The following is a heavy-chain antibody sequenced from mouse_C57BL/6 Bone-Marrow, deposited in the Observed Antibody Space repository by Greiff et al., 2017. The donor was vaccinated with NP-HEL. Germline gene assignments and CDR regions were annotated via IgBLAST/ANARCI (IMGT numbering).Heavy chain of an antibody. CDR1: GYTFTEYT. D-gene: IGHD2-3*01. CDR2: FYPGSGSI. J-gene: IGHJ4*01. V-gene: IGHV1-62-2*01. CDR3: ARHEGWSYAMDY. Sequence: QVQLQQSGAELVKPGASVKLSCTASGYTFTEYTIHWVKQRSGQGLEWIGWFYPGSGSIKYNEKFKDKATLTADKSSSTVYRELSRLTSEDSAVDFCARHEGWSYAMDYWGQGTSVTVSS.